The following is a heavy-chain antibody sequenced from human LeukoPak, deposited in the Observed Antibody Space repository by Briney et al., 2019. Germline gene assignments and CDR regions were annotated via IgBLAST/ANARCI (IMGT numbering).Heavy chain of an antibody. CDR1: GGTFSSYA. D-gene: IGHD6-19*01. Sequence: SVKVSCKASGGTFSSYAISWVRQAPGQGLEWMGGIIPIFGTANYAQKFQGRVTITADESTSTAYMELSSLRSEDTAVYYCATQMGGWYFSFDYWGQGTLVTVSS. CDR2: IIPIFGTA. V-gene: IGHV1-69*13. J-gene: IGHJ4*02. CDR3: ATQMGGWYFSFDY.